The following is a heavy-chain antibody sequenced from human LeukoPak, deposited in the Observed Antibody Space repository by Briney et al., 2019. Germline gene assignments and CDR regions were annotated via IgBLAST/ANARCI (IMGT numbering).Heavy chain of an antibody. J-gene: IGHJ4*02. V-gene: IGHV1-2*02. Sequence: GASVKLSCKASGYTFTRYYMHWVRQAPGQGLEWMGWINPNSGGTNYAQKFQGRVTMTRDTSISTAYMELSRLRSDYTAVYYCAREIASWTGYWGQGTLVTVSS. CDR1: GYTFTRYY. D-gene: IGHD2-21*01. CDR3: AREIASWTGY. CDR2: INPNSGGT.